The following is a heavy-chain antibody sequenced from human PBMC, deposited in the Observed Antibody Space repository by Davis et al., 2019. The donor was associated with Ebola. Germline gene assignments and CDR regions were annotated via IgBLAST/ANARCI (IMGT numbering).Heavy chain of an antibody. D-gene: IGHD6-13*01. CDR1: GVSFTGYY. CDR2: INHSGST. V-gene: IGHV4-34*01. J-gene: IGHJ5*02. CDR3: ARGIATAGTRGWFDP. Sequence: PSETLSLTCAVYGVSFTGYYWRWLRQPPGKGLEWIGEINHSGSTNYNPSLKSRVTISVDTSKNQFSLKLSSVTAADTAVYYCARGIATAGTRGWFDPWGQGTLVTVSS.